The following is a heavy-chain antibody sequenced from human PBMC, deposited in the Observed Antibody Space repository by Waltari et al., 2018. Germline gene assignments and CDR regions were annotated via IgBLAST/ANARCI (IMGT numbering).Heavy chain of an antibody. V-gene: IGHV3-7*01. Sequence: EVQVVGSGGGLVQPGGSLRLSWAASGCTFSAYWMDWVRQAPGKGLEWVANINQDGSEKHYVGSLKGRVTVSRDNAKNSLYLQINSLRAEDTAVYYCSNSLNYWGQGTLVTVSS. CDR1: GCTFSAYW. J-gene: IGHJ4*02. CDR3: SNSLNY. CDR2: INQDGSEK.